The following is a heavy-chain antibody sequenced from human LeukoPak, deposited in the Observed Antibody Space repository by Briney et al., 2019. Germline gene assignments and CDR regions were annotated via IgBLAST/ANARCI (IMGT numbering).Heavy chain of an antibody. J-gene: IGHJ4*02. V-gene: IGHV3-43*02. CDR1: GFTFASYA. CDR2: IFGDGETT. D-gene: IGHD1-26*01. CDR3: AQDWWGSYLS. Sequence: QAGGSLRLSYPASGFTFASYAMRWVRQAPGKGLEYVSLIFGDGETTHYADSVKGRFTISRDNSKNSLYLQMNNLRSDDTAFYYCAQDWWGSYLSWGRGTLVTVSS.